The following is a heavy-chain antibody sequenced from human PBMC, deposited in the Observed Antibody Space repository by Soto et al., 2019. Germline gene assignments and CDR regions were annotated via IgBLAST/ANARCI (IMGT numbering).Heavy chain of an antibody. CDR2: ISAYNGNT. CDR1: GYTFTSYG. Sequence: ASVKVSCKASGYTFTSYGISWVRQAPGQGLEWMGWISAYNGNTNYAQKLQGRVTMTTDTSTSTAYMELRSLRSDDTAVYYCAASLEVAGTSWFDPWGQGTLVTVSS. V-gene: IGHV1-18*01. D-gene: IGHD6-19*01. J-gene: IGHJ5*02. CDR3: AASLEVAGTSWFDP.